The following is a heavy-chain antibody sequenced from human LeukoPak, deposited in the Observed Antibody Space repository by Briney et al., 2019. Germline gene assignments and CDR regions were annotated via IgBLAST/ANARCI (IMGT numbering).Heavy chain of an antibody. D-gene: IGHD1-1*01. CDR3: ASGPVYGPGATTGMDA. V-gene: IGHV4-4*07. CDR2: IHTSGST. Sequence: SETLSLTCTVSGGSISNFYWSWIRQPAGKGLEWIGRIHTSGSTDYNPSLRSRVSMSVDTSNKQFPLNVTSVTAADTAVYYCASGPVYGPGATTGMDAWGTETTVTVSS. CDR1: GGSISNFY. J-gene: IGHJ6*04.